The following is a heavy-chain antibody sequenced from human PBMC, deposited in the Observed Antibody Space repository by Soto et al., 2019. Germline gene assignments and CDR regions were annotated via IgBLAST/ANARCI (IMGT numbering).Heavy chain of an antibody. J-gene: IGHJ4*02. CDR3: ARVPDY. Sequence: PSETLSLTCAVSGRSISSGGYSWNWIRQPPGKGLEWIGYMYHSGSTYYNPSLKSRVTISIDRSKNQFSLKLCSVTAADTAVYYCARVPDYWGQGILVTGSS. V-gene: IGHV4-30-2*01. D-gene: IGHD2-2*01. CDR2: MYHSGST. CDR1: GRSISSGGYS.